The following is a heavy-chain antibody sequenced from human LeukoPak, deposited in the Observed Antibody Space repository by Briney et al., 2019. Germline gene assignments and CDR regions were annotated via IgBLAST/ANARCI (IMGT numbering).Heavy chain of an antibody. CDR3: ARHYPAMVLWAIDY. J-gene: IGHJ4*02. CDR1: GGSNSSGGYS. CDR2: IYHSGST. V-gene: IGHV4-30-2*01. D-gene: IGHD5-18*01. Sequence: PSETLSLTCTVSGGSNSSGGYSWSWIRQPPGKGLEWIGYIYHSGSTYYNPSLKSRVTISVDRSKNQFSLKLSSVTAADTAVYYCARHYPAMVLWAIDYWGQGTLVTVSS.